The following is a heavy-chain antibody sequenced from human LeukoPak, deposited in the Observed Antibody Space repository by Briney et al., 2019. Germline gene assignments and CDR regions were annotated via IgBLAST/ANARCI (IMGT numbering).Heavy chain of an antibody. V-gene: IGHV1-3*03. D-gene: IGHD6-19*01. CDR3: ARDRSGRYENWFDP. CDR2: INAGNGNT. CDR1: GYTFTSYA. J-gene: IGHJ5*02. Sequence: ASVKVSCKASGYTFTSYAMHWVRQAPGQRLEWMGWINAGNGNTKYSQEFQGRVTITRDTSASTAYMELSSLRSEDMAVYYCARDRSGRYENWFDPWGQGTLVTVSS.